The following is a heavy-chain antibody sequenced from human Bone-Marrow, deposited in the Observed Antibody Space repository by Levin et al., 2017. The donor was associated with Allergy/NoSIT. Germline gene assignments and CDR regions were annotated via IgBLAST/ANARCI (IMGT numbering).Heavy chain of an antibody. V-gene: IGHV3-21*01. CDR2: ISSNSSYI. CDR3: ASGSGFRGYTYGAFYFAS. D-gene: IGHD5-18*01. Sequence: LSLTCAASGFTFNNYHMNWLRPAPGKGLEWVASISSNSSYIFYADSVKGRFTISRDNAKNSLFLQMNSLTAEDTAVYYCASGSGFRGYTYGAFYFASWGQGTLVTVSS. CDR1: GFTFNNYH. J-gene: IGHJ4*02.